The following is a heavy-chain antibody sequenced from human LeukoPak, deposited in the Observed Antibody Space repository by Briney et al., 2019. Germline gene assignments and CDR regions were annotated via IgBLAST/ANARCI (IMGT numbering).Heavy chain of an antibody. J-gene: IGHJ5*02. D-gene: IGHD1-26*01. Sequence: GASVKVSCKASGYTFTSYDINWVRQATGQGLEWMGWMNPNSGNTGYAQKFQGRVTMTRNTSISTAYMELSSLRSEDTAVYYCARESGTVAHYGENWFDPWGQGTLVTVSS. CDR1: GYTFTSYD. CDR3: ARESGTVAHYGENWFDP. CDR2: MNPNSGNT. V-gene: IGHV1-8*01.